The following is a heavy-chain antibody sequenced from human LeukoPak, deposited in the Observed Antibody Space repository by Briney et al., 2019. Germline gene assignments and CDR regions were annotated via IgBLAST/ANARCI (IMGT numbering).Heavy chain of an antibody. J-gene: IGHJ5*02. CDR1: GYSFTSYY. CDR2: INCSGGST. Sequence: ASVKVSCKASGYSFTSYYMHWVRQAPGQGLEWLGIINCSGGSTSYAQRFQGRITMTRDTSATTVYMDLSSLRSEDTAMYYCARGPPGRVHDSSKSGLFAPWGQGTLVIVSS. V-gene: IGHV1-46*01. D-gene: IGHD6-13*01. CDR3: ARGPPGRVHDSSKSGLFAP.